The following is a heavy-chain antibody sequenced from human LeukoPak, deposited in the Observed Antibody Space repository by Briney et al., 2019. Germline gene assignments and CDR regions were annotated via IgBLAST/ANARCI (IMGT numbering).Heavy chain of an antibody. Sequence: SVKVSCKASGGTFSNYAITWVRQAPGQGLEWMGGIVPVFGPADYAQKFQDRVTITADESTYTAYMELTSLRSEDTAVYYCARWDAHYYEGDNWFDPWGQGTLVTVSS. D-gene: IGHD3-22*01. V-gene: IGHV1-69*13. CDR2: IVPVFGPA. J-gene: IGHJ5*02. CDR3: ARWDAHYYEGDNWFDP. CDR1: GGTFSNYA.